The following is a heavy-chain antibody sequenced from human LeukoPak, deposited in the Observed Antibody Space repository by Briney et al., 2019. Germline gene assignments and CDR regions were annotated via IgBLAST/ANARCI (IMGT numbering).Heavy chain of an antibody. CDR3: ARALVTLDY. J-gene: IGHJ4*02. CDR1: GYTFTSYY. CDR2: INPSGGSA. Sequence: ASVKVSCKASGYTFTSYYMHWVRQAPGQGLEWMGIINPSGGSASYAQKSQGRVTMTRDMSTSTVYMELSSLRSEDTAVYYCARALVTLDYWGQGTLVTVSS. D-gene: IGHD4-23*01. V-gene: IGHV1-46*01.